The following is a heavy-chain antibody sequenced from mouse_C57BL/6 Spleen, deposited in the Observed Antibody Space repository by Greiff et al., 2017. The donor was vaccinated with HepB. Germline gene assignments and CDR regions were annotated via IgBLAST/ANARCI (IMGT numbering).Heavy chain of an antibody. V-gene: IGHV1-52*01. CDR1: GYTFTSYW. D-gene: IGHD1-1*01. Sequence: VQLKQPGAELVRPGSSVKLSCKASGYTFTSYWMHWVKQRPIQGLEWIGNIDPSDSETHYNQKFKDKATLTVDKSSSTAYMQLSSLTSEDSAVYYCARGGGSSLFDYWGQGTTLTVSS. CDR2: IDPSDSET. J-gene: IGHJ2*01. CDR3: ARGGGSSLFDY.